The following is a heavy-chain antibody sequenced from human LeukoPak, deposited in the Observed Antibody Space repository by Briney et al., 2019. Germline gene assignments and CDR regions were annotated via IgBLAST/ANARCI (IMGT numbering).Heavy chain of an antibody. CDR3: VKATRGNYDY. Sequence: GGSLRLSFSASGFTFISSGMHWVRQAPGKGLEYVSAIGSNGGSTYYADSVKGRFTISRDNSKNTLYLQVSSLRAEDTAVYYCVKATRGNYDYWGQGTLVTVSS. J-gene: IGHJ4*02. CDR2: IGSNGGST. D-gene: IGHD4-23*01. V-gene: IGHV3-64D*09. CDR1: GFTFISSG.